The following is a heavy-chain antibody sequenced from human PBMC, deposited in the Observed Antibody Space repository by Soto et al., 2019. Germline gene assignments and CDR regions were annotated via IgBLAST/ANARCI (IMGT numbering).Heavy chain of an antibody. CDR1: GYSISSGYY. Sequence: SESLSLTXAVSGYSISSGYYWGWIRQPPGKGLEWIGSIYHSGSTYYNPSLKSRVTISVDTSKNQFSLKLSSVTAADTAVYYCARLDSSGPNWGYFDYWGQGTLVTVSS. J-gene: IGHJ4*02. V-gene: IGHV4-38-2*01. CDR3: ARLDSSGPNWGYFDY. CDR2: IYHSGST. D-gene: IGHD3-22*01.